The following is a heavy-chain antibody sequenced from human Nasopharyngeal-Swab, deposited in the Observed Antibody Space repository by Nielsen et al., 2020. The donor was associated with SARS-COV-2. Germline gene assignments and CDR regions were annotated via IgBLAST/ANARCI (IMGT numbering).Heavy chain of an antibody. Sequence: ASVKVSCKASGYTFTSYGISWVRQAPGQGLEWMGWISAYNGNTNYAQKFQGRVTMTRNTSISTAYMELSSLRSEDTAVYYCARVKLRLGELSLASKAFYYYYGMDVWGQGTTVTVSS. V-gene: IGHV1-18*01. D-gene: IGHD3-16*02. CDR1: GYTFTSYG. J-gene: IGHJ6*02. CDR2: ISAYNGNT. CDR3: ARVKLRLGELSLASKAFYYYYGMDV.